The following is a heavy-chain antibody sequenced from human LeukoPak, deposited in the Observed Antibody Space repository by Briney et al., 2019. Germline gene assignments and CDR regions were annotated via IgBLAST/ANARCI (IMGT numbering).Heavy chain of an antibody. J-gene: IGHJ4*02. CDR2: INSDDSST. CDR1: GFTFSTCW. CDR3: ARGIYDSGSYPPYY. V-gene: IGHV3-74*01. Sequence: GGSLRLSCAASGFTFSTCWMHWVRQAPGKGLVWVSRINSDDSSTNYADSVKGRFTISRDIAKNSLYLQMNSLRAEDTAVYYCARGIYDSGSYPPYYWGQGTLVTVSS. D-gene: IGHD3-10*01.